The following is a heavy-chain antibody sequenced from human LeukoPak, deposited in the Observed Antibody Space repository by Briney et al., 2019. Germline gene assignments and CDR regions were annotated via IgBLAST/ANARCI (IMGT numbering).Heavy chain of an antibody. V-gene: IGHV3-7*01. CDR2: IKPDGSSK. D-gene: IGHD2-2*01. CDR3: ARDRRYCSGPTCPQYFDY. CDR1: GFTSGRHW. J-gene: IGHJ4*02. Sequence: GGSLRLSCAASGFTSGRHWLAWVRRAPGKGLEWVANIKPDGSSKNYGDSVKGRFTISRDNAENLLYLQMNSLRAEDTGVYYCARDRRYCSGPTCPQYFDYWGQGTPVTVSS.